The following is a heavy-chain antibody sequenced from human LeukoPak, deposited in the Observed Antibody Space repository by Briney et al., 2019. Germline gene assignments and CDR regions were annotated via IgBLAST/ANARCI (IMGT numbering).Heavy chain of an antibody. J-gene: IGHJ3*02. V-gene: IGHV3-66*01. Sequence: GGSLRLSCAASGFTVSSNYMSWVRQAPGKGLEWVSVIYSGGSTYYADSVKGRFTISRDNSKNTLYLQMNGLSAEDTAVYYCARARPRHAFDIWGQGTMVTVSS. CDR1: GFTVSSNY. CDR2: IYSGGST. CDR3: ARARPRHAFDI.